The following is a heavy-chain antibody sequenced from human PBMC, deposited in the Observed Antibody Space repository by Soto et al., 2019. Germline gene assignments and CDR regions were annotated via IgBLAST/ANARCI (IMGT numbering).Heavy chain of an antibody. CDR2: IYYSGST. CDR1: GGSISSSSYY. D-gene: IGHD5-18*01. Sequence: QLQLQESGPGLVKPSETLSLTCTVSGGSISSSSYYWGWIRQPPGKGLEWIGSIYYSGSTYYNPSLKSRVTISVDTSKNQFALKLSSVTAADTAVYYCARRRVYSYGFDYWGQGTLVTVSS. V-gene: IGHV4-39*01. J-gene: IGHJ4*02. CDR3: ARRRVYSYGFDY.